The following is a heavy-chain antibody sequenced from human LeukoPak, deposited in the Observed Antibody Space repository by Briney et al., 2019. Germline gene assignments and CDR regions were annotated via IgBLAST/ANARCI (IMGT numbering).Heavy chain of an antibody. CDR1: GYSFTSYW. Sequence: GESLKISCKGSGYSFTSYWIGWVRQMPGKGLEWMGIIYPGDSDTRYSPSFQGRVTISADKSISTAYLQWSSLKASDTAMYYCARQRFAMRAYAGNWFDPWGQGTLVTVSS. V-gene: IGHV5-51*01. CDR2: IYPGDSDT. D-gene: IGHD2-2*01. J-gene: IGHJ5*02. CDR3: ARQRFAMRAYAGNWFDP.